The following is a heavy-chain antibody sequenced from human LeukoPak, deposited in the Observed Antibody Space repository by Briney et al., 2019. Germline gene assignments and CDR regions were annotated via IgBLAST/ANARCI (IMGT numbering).Heavy chain of an antibody. CDR1: GFTFEDHV. D-gene: IGHD2-2*01. CDR2: ISRSGDRM. CDR3: AKDLGGSATTV. V-gene: IGHV3-9*01. Sequence: PGRSLRLSCAASGFTFEDHVMHWVRQAPGKGLEWVSSISRSGDRMGYADAVKGRFTISRDNAKNSLFLQMNSLRVEDTALYYCAKDLGGSATTVWGQGTLVTVSS. J-gene: IGHJ4*02.